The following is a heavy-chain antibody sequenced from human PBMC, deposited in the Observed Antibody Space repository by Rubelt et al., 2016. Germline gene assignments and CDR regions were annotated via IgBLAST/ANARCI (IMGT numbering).Heavy chain of an antibody. CDR3: ARDTVARGQDVQDY. CDR1: GGSIRSSSLF. Sequence: QLLLQESGPGLVKPSETLSLTCSVSGGSIRSSSLFWAWIRQPPGKGLEWIGSLSYTGSTSSNPSLKSRVTISLHTSNRQFSLILTSVTAADAAVYCCARDTVARGQDVQDYWGQGTLVTVSS. J-gene: IGHJ4*02. D-gene: IGHD6-19*01. V-gene: IGHV4-39*07. CDR2: LSYTGST.